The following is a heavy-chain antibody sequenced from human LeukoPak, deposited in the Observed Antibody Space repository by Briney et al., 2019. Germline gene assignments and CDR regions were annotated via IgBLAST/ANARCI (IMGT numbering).Heavy chain of an antibody. CDR2: ISPNNGKT. J-gene: IGHJ4*02. CDR1: SYTFATYG. CDR3: AKVAGDRMDY. D-gene: IGHD6-13*01. Sequence: GASLTVSCKASSYTFATYGFCWVRQAPGHGLEWMGWISPNNGKTAYAQKFQGRVTFTTDTSTTTAYLELRTLRPDDTAVYYWAKVAGDRMDYWGQGTLVTVSS. V-gene: IGHV1-18*01.